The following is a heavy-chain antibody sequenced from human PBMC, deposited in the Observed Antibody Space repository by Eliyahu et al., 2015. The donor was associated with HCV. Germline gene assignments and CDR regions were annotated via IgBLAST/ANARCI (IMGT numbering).Heavy chain of an antibody. CDR2: VSFSVGA. D-gene: IGHD2-15*01. J-gene: IGHJ4*02. Sequence: QLQLQESGPGLVKPSETLSLTCTVSGGSISSSSYYWGWIRQPPGKGAGVGLGVSFSVGAPSNPSLKSRVTISVDTSKNQFSLKLSSVTAADTAVYYCARDFSSGVDFDYWGQGTLVTVSS. V-gene: IGHV4-39*07. CDR1: GGSISSSSYY. CDR3: ARDFSSGVDFDY.